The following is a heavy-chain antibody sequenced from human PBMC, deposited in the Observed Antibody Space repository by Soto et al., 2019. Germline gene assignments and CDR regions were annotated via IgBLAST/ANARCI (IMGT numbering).Heavy chain of an antibody. CDR3: VRAKGDGSGSYYGY. CDR1: GYTFSSYG. V-gene: IGHV1-18*01. D-gene: IGHD3-10*01. J-gene: IGHJ4*02. Sequence: QVQLVQSGAEVKKPGASVKVSCKASGYTFSSYGISWVRQAPGQGLEWMGWISAYNGNTNSAQKLQGRVTMTTDTSPSTAYMDLRSLRSDDTAIYYCVRAKGDGSGSYYGYWGQGTLVTVSS. CDR2: ISAYNGNT.